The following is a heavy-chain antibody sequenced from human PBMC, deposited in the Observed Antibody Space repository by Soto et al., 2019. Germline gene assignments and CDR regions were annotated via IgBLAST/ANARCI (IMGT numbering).Heavy chain of an antibody. Sequence: HPGGSLRLSCAASGFTFSYYAMHWVRQAPGRGLEWVAVISYDGSNNYYADSVKGRFTISRDNSKNTLLLQMNGLRAEDTAVYYCAREWSRLAILITSSGMDVWGQGTTVTVSS. CDR3: AREWSRLAILITSSGMDV. J-gene: IGHJ6*02. CDR1: GFTFSYYA. V-gene: IGHV3-30-3*01. D-gene: IGHD2-2*02. CDR2: ISYDGSNN.